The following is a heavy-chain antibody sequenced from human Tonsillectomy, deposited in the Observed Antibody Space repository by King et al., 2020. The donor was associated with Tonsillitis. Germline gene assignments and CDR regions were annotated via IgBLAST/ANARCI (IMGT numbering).Heavy chain of an antibody. CDR2: IYYSGST. J-gene: IGHJ6*02. D-gene: IGHD3-22*01. CDR1: GGSISSYY. Sequence: QLQESGPGLVKPSETLSLTCTVSGGSISSYYWSWIRQPPGKGLEWIGYIYYSGSTNYNPSLKSRVTISVDTSKIQFSLKLSSVTAADTAVYYCARDKKTMIVDYYYGMDVWGQGTTVTVSS. V-gene: IGHV4-59*01. CDR3: ARDKKTMIVDYYYGMDV.